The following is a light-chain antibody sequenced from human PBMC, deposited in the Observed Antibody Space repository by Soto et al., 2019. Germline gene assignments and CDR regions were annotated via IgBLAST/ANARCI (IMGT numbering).Light chain of an antibody. Sequence: EIVLTQSPATLSLSPGERATLSCGASQSVSGRYLAWYQQKPGLAPRLLIYDASNRATGIPDRFSGSGSGTDFPPTISRLEPEDFAVYFCQQYGSSPRTFGQGTKVEI. CDR1: QSVSGRY. CDR3: QQYGSSPRT. V-gene: IGKV3D-20*01. J-gene: IGKJ1*01. CDR2: DAS.